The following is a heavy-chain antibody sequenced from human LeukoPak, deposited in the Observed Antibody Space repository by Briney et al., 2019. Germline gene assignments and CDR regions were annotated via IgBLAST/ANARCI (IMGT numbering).Heavy chain of an antibody. CDR3: ARSYFGSGSYFRY. D-gene: IGHD3-10*01. J-gene: IGHJ4*02. CDR1: GGSFSGYY. Sequence: PSETLSLTCAVYGGSFSGYYWSWIRQPPGKGLEWIGEINHSGSTNYNPSLKSRVTISVDTSENQFSLKLTSVTAADTAVYYCARSYFGSGSYFRYWGQGTLVTVSS. V-gene: IGHV4-34*01. CDR2: INHSGST.